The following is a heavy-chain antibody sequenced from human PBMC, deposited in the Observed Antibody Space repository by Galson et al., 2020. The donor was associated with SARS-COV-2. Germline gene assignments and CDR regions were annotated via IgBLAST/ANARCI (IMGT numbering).Heavy chain of an antibody. CDR3: ARGLTMGRGEGLRLLDYNGFES. CDR1: GGPINDNDSY. V-gene: IGHV4-30-4*01. D-gene: IGHD3-22*01. J-gene: IGHJ5*01. Sequence: SEPLSLTCSLSGGPINDNDSYWNWIRQTPGKGLEWLGYISYSGTVYYNPSLRSRISIASDLSKKEVSLKVYSVTAADTAMYYCARGLTMGRGEGLRLLDYNGFESWGRGVLVNVSS. CDR2: ISYSGTV.